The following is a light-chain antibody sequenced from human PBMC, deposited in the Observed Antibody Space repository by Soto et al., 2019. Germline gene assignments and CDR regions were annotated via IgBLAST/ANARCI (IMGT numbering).Light chain of an antibody. V-gene: IGKV1-27*01. Sequence: DIQMTHSQSSLPQSVGNRVTVPCRASRGITPYLAWYQQKPGKVPKLLIYAASTLQSGVPSRFSGSGSGTDFSLTISSLQPEDVATYYCQQYNSALLTFGGGTKVEIK. CDR1: RGITPY. CDR2: AAS. CDR3: QQYNSALLT. J-gene: IGKJ4*01.